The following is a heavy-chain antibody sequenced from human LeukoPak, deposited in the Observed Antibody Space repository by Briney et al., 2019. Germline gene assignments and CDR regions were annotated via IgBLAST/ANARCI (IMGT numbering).Heavy chain of an antibody. V-gene: IGHV3-48*03. Sequence: GGSLKLSCAASGFTISGSAMHWVRQAPGKGLEWVSHISSSGSPIYYADSVKGRFTISRDNAKNSLYLQLNNLRAEDTAVYYCVRAYFSFWYFDYWGQGTLVTVSS. CDR1: GFTISGSA. J-gene: IGHJ4*02. CDR2: ISSSGSPI. CDR3: VRAYFSFWYFDY. D-gene: IGHD2/OR15-2a*01.